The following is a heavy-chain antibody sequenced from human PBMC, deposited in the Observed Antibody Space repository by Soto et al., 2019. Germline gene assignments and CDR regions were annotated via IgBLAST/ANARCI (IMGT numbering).Heavy chain of an antibody. D-gene: IGHD3-22*01. CDR1: GGSISRGGYY. V-gene: IGHV4-31*03. CDR3: ARGLISGYYLYDAFDI. J-gene: IGHJ3*02. Sequence: SETLSLTCTVSGGSISRGGYYWSWIRQNPGKGLEWIGYTYNSVSTYYNPSLKSRVTISVDTSKNQFSLKLTSVTAADTAVYYCARGLISGYYLYDAFDIWGQGTMVTVSS. CDR2: TYNSVST.